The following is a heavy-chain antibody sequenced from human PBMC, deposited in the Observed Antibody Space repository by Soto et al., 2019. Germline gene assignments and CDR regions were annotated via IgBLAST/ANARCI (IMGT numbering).Heavy chain of an antibody. CDR1: GDSFSTSA. V-gene: IGHV1-69*01. CDR3: ATEGDSSDSSDDYGGGFDL. Sequence: QVQLVQSGAEVKKPGSSVKVSCKASGDSFSTSAINWVRQAPGQGLEWMGGIIPIFGTPNYAQKFQDRVRITADESTNTTYVELSSLRSEATAMYYCATEGDSSDSSDDYGGGFDLWGQGTMVVVSS. J-gene: IGHJ3*01. D-gene: IGHD3-22*01. CDR2: IIPIFGTP.